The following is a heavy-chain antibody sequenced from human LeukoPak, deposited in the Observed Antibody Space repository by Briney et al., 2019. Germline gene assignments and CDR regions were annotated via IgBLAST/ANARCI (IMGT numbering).Heavy chain of an antibody. D-gene: IGHD5-12*01. Sequence: GGSLRLSCAASGFSFSSYAMHWVRQAPGKGLEWVALISYDESKIHYADSVKGRFTISRDNSKNTLYLQMNSLRAEDTAIYYCAKGRGYSGYERIDYWGQGTLVTVSS. CDR2: ISYDESKI. CDR3: AKGRGYSGYERIDY. J-gene: IGHJ4*02. V-gene: IGHV3-30*04. CDR1: GFSFSSYA.